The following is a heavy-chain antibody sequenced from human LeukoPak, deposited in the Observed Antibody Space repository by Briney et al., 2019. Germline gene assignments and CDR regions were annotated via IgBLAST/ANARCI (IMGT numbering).Heavy chain of an antibody. CDR3: ARASDAFDI. CDR2: IYYSGST. CDR1: GGSISSYY. Sequence: SETLSLTCTVSGGSISSYYWSWIRQPPGKGLEWIGYIYYSGSTNYNPSLKSLVTISVNTSKNHFSLKLSSATEADTVVYYCARASDAFDIWGQGTMVTVSS. J-gene: IGHJ3*02. V-gene: IGHV4-59*08.